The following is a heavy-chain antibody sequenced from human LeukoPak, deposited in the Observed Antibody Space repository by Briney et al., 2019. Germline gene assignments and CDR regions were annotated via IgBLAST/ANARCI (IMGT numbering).Heavy chain of an antibody. CDR1: GCTFTGYY. Sequence: ASVKVSCKASGCTFTGYYMHWVRQAPGQGLEWMGWINPNSGGTNYAQKFQGRVTMTRDTSISTAYMELSRLRSDDTAVYYCAREDSSGYYAAFDYWGQGTLVTVSS. CDR3: AREDSSGYYAAFDY. CDR2: INPNSGGT. V-gene: IGHV1-2*02. D-gene: IGHD3-22*01. J-gene: IGHJ4*02.